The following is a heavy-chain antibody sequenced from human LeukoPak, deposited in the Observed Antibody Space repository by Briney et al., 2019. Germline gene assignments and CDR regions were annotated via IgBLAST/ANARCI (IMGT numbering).Heavy chain of an antibody. CDR3: ARVRRFNGPYNVYFDY. Sequence: SETLSLTCTVSGGSISSYYWSWIRQPPGKGLEWIGYMQYTGSTNYNPSLKSRVTISLDSSNSQLSLKLKSVTAADTAVYFCARVRRFNGPYNVYFDYWGQGTLVSVSS. V-gene: IGHV4-59*01. J-gene: IGHJ4*02. D-gene: IGHD2-8*01. CDR2: MQYTGST. CDR1: GGSISSYY.